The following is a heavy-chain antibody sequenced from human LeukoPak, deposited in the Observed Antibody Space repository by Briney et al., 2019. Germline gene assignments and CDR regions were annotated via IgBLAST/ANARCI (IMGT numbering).Heavy chain of an antibody. V-gene: IGHV3-15*01. D-gene: IGHD2-21*02. CDR1: GFTFSNAW. CDR3: TTDFAMAYCGGDCFSV. Sequence: GGSLRLSCAASGFTFSNAWMSWLRQAPGKGLEWVGRIKSKTDGGTTDYAAPVKGRFTISRDDSKNTLYLQMDSLKTEDTAVYYCTTDFAMAYCGGDCFSVWGQGTMVTVSS. J-gene: IGHJ3*01. CDR2: IKSKTDGGTT.